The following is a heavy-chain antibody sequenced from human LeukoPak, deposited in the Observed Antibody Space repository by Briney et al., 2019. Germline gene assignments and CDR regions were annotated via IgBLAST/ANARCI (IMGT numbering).Heavy chain of an antibody. CDR3: ARHFRLLWSGFSPWFDP. J-gene: IGHJ5*02. D-gene: IGHD3-10*01. CDR1: GGSISSYY. Sequence: SETLSLPCSVSGGSISSYYWGWVRKPPGKGLEWVGYIYYSGRNNYNPSLKSRVTISVDTSKKQFSLKLSSWAAAATAEYCCARHFRLLWSGFSPWFDPWDQGTLGTVPS. CDR2: IYYSGRN. V-gene: IGHV4-59*08.